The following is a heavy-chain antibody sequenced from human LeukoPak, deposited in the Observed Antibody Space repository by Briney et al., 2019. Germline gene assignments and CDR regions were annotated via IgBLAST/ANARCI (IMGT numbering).Heavy chain of an antibody. CDR1: GFTFSSYS. CDR3: ASGITMVRGVNTDY. V-gene: IGHV3-21*01. J-gene: IGHJ4*02. Sequence: GGSLRLSCAASGFTFSSYSMNWVRQAPGKGLEWVLSISSSSSYIYYADSVKGRFTISRDNAKNSLYLQMNSLRAEDTAVYYCASGITMVRGVNTDYWGQGTLVTVSS. D-gene: IGHD3-10*01. CDR2: ISSSSSYI.